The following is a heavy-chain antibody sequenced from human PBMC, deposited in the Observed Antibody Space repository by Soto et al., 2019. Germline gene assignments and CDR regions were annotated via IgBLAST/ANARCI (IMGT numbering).Heavy chain of an antibody. CDR3: ATELNDMEAFDI. Sequence: QVQLVESGGGVVQPGMSLRLSCVASGFSFSTYGMHWVRQAAGEGLEWVAMIWNDGSNKYYANSVRDRFTISRDNSMNTLYLQMNSLRDEDSAVYYCATELNDMEAFDIWGRGTILTVSS. V-gene: IGHV3-33*01. CDR1: GFSFSTYG. J-gene: IGHJ3*02. CDR2: IWNDGSNK. D-gene: IGHD1-1*01.